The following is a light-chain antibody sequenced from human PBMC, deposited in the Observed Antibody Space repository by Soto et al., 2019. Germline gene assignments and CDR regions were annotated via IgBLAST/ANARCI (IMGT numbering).Light chain of an antibody. Sequence: QSVLTQPPSASGSPGQSVTISCTGTSSDIGAYNYVSWYQQHPGKAPKLMIYEVSKRPSGVPDRFSGSKSGNTASLTVSGLQAEDEADYYCSSYAGSNQGVFGTGTKLTVL. V-gene: IGLV2-8*01. J-gene: IGLJ1*01. CDR3: SSYAGSNQGV. CDR1: SSDIGAYNY. CDR2: EVS.